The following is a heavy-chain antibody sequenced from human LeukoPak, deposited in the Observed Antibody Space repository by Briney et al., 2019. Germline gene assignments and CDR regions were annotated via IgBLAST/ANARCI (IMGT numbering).Heavy chain of an antibody. CDR1: GFTFSSYG. Sequence: PGGSLRLSCAASGFTFSSYGMHWVRQAPGKGLEWVAVISYDGSNKYYADSVKGRFTISRDNSKNTLYLQMNSLRAEDTAVYYCAKEQQPGYYFDYWGQGTLVTVSS. D-gene: IGHD6-13*01. CDR2: ISYDGSNK. V-gene: IGHV3-30*18. J-gene: IGHJ4*02. CDR3: AKEQQPGYYFDY.